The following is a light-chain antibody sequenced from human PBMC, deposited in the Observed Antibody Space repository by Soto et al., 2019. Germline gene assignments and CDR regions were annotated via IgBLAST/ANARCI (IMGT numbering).Light chain of an antibody. CDR2: GNN. J-gene: IGLJ2*01. CDR3: QSYDGSLATSI. Sequence: QPVLTQPPSVSGTPGQRVSISCTGTSSNLGAGYDVHWYQQLPGAAPRLLIFGNNVRPSGVPDRFSGSKSGTSASLVITGLQAEDEAIYHCQSYDGSLATSIFGAGTKLTVL. CDR1: SSNLGAGYD. V-gene: IGLV1-40*01.